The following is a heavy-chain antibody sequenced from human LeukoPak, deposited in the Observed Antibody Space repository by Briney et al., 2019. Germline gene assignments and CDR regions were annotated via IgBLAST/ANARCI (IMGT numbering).Heavy chain of an antibody. CDR3: ARDWVSRWELPPQHLINWFDP. CDR2: ISAYNDLT. Sequence: ASVKVSCKASGYSFSNYGISWVRQAPGQGLEWMGWISAYNDLTKYAEKLQGRVTMTTDTSTSTAYMELRSLRSDDTAVYYCARDWVSRWELPPQHLINWFDPWGQGTLVTVSS. J-gene: IGHJ5*02. CDR1: GYSFSNYG. D-gene: IGHD1-26*01. V-gene: IGHV1-18*01.